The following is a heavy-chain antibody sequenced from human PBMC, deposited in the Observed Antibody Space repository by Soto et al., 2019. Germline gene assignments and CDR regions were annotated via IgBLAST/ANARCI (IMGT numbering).Heavy chain of an antibody. V-gene: IGHV3-23*01. CDR1: GFTFRSCA. CDR2: FGGSGGST. CDR3: AKSPPGSSWYSDS. J-gene: IGHJ4*02. Sequence: QPGGSLRLSCAASGFTFRSCAMSWVRQAPGKGLEWVSPFGGSGGSTYYADSVKGRFTISRDNSNNMLYLQMNSLGAEDTAVYYCAKSPPGSSWYSDSWGQGTLVTVSS. D-gene: IGHD6-13*01.